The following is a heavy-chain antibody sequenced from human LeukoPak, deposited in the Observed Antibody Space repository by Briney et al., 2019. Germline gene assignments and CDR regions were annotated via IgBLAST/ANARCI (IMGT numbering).Heavy chain of an antibody. Sequence: GASVKVSCKASGYTFTGYYMHWVRQAPGQGLEWMGWINPNSGDTNYAQKFQGRVTMTRDTSINTAYMELSRPRSDDTAVYYCARDRSPAPGRSYGRGHFDYWGQGTLVTVSS. D-gene: IGHD5-18*01. CDR1: GYTFTGYY. CDR3: ARDRSPAPGRSYGRGHFDY. CDR2: INPNSGDT. V-gene: IGHV1-2*02. J-gene: IGHJ4*02.